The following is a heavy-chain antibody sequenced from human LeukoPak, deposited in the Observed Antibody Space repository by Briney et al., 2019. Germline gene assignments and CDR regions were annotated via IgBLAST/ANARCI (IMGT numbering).Heavy chain of an antibody. CDR1: GFTFSSYG. J-gene: IGHJ4*02. V-gene: IGHV3-23*01. D-gene: IGHD3-10*01. CDR3: AKVGSTPDEDYYGSGSYLLIY. CDR2: ISGSGGST. Sequence: HSGGSLRLSCAASGFTFSSYGMSWVRQAPGKGLEWVSAISGSGGSTYYADSVEGRFTISRDNSKNTLYLQMNSLRAEDTAVYYCAKVGSTPDEDYYGSGSYLLIYWGQGTLVTVSS.